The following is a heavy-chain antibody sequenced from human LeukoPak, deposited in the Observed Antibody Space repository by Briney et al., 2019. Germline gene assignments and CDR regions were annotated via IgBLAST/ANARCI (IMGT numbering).Heavy chain of an antibody. CDR1: GFTFSSYW. V-gene: IGHV3-74*01. CDR2: INSDGSST. J-gene: IGHJ4*02. CDR3: AREIDYAPDY. D-gene: IGHD4-17*01. Sequence: GGSLRLSCAASGFTFSSYWMHWVRQVPGKGLVWVSRINSDGSSTNYADSVKGRFTISRDNAKNTLYLQMDSLRAEDTAVYYCAREIDYAPDYWGQGTLVTVSS.